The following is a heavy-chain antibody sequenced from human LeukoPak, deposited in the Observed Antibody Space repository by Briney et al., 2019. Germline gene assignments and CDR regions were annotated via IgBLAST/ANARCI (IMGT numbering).Heavy chain of an antibody. CDR1: AYTFTGYY. D-gene: IGHD2-8*01. CDR2: INPNSGGT. J-gene: IGHJ6*03. CDR3: ARDGGEDVLMVYATRPYYYYMDV. Sequence: ASVNVSCKASAYTFTGYYMHWVPQAPGEGLEGMGWINPNSGGTNYAQKFQGRVTMTRDTSISTAYMELSRLRSDDTTVYYCARDGGEDVLMVYATRPYYYYMDVWGKGTTVTVSS. V-gene: IGHV1-2*02.